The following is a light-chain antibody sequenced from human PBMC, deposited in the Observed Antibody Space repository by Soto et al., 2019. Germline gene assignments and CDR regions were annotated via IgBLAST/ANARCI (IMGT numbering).Light chain of an antibody. J-gene: IGKJ1*01. Sequence: EIVMTQSPATLSVSPGERATLSCRASQSVSSNLAWYQQKPGQAPRLLIYDASNRATGIPARFSGSGSGTDFTLTITSLEPEDFAVYYCQQRIDSWTFGQGTKVDIK. CDR1: QSVSSN. CDR3: QQRIDSWT. CDR2: DAS. V-gene: IGKV3-11*01.